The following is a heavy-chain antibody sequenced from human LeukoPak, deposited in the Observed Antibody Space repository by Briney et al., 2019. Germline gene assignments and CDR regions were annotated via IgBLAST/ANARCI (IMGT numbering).Heavy chain of an antibody. CDR3: ARQVSWSTSGGNWFDP. Sequence: KPSETLSLTCAVSGFSISSGYYWGWIRQPPGKGLEWIASIYHSGDTYYNPSFKSRGTISVDTSINQFSLTLSSLTAADTAVHYCARQVSWSTSGGNWFDPWGQGTLVTVSS. CDR1: GFSISSGYY. J-gene: IGHJ5*02. V-gene: IGHV4-38-2*01. D-gene: IGHD3-3*01. CDR2: IYHSGDT.